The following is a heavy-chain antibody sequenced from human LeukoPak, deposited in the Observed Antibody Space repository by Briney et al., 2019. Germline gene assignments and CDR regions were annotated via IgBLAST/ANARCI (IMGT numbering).Heavy chain of an antibody. D-gene: IGHD4-17*01. CDR1: GFTFSSYA. V-gene: IGHV3-30-3*01. Sequence: GRSLRLSCAASGFTFSSYAMHWVRQAPGKGLEWVAVISYDGSNKYYADSVKGRFTISRDNSKNTLYLQMNSLRAEDTAVHYCARKAGYGDYENGMDVWGQGTTVTVSS. CDR3: ARKAGYGDYENGMDV. J-gene: IGHJ6*02. CDR2: ISYDGSNK.